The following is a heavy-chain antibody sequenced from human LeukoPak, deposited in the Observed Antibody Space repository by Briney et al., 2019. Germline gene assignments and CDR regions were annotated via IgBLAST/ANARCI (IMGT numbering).Heavy chain of an antibody. V-gene: IGHV3-23*01. J-gene: IGHJ4*02. CDR2: ITSSGEST. D-gene: IGHD3-22*01. CDR3: AKDRPNYYGTNGHYYRRDGDC. Sequence: GGSLRLSCAASGFTFSIYAMSWVRQAPGKGLEWVSSITSSGESTYYTDSVRGQFIISRDNSKNTLYLQMNSLRAEDTAVYYCAKDRPNYYGTNGHYYRRDGDCWGQGTLVTVSS. CDR1: GFTFSIYA.